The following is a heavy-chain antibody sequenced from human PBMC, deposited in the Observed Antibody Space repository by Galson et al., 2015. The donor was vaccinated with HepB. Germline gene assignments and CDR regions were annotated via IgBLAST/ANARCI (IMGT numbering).Heavy chain of an antibody. V-gene: IGHV3-30*18. CDR3: AKVPVRLLEWPIAY. CDR2: ISYNGSNK. CDR1: GFTFSSYG. D-gene: IGHD3-3*01. Sequence: SLRLSCAASGFTFSSYGMHWVRQAPGKGLEWVAVISYNGSNKYYADSVKGRFTISRDNSKNTLYLRMNSLRAEDTAVYYCAKVPVRLLEWPIAYWVQGTLGTVSS. J-gene: IGHJ4*02.